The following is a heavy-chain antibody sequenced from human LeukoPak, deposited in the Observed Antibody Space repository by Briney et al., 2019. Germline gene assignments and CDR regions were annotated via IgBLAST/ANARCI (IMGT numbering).Heavy chain of an antibody. CDR3: ARSSLERGFDY. CDR1: GGSISSYY. Sequence: SQTLSLTCTVSGGSISSYYWSWIRQPPGKGLEWIGYIYYSGSTNYNPSLKSRVTISVDTSKNQFSLKLSSVTATDTAVYYCARSSLERGFDYWGQGTLVTVSS. CDR2: IYYSGST. V-gene: IGHV4-59*01. J-gene: IGHJ4*02. D-gene: IGHD1-1*01.